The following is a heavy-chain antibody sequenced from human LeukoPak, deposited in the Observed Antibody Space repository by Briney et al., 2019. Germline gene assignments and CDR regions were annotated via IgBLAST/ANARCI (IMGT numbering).Heavy chain of an antibody. Sequence: GGSLRLSCAASGFTFSSYWMSWVRQAPGKGLEWVANIKQDGSEKYYVDSVKGRFTISRDNAKNSLYPQMNSLRAEDTAVYYCARGRLTWIQLWLNYWGQGTLVTVSS. D-gene: IGHD5-18*01. CDR2: IKQDGSEK. CDR3: ARGRLTWIQLWLNY. CDR1: GFTFSSYW. J-gene: IGHJ4*02. V-gene: IGHV3-7*04.